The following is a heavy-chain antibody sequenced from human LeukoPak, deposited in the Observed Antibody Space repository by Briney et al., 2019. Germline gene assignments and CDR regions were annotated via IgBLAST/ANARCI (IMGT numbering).Heavy chain of an antibody. D-gene: IGHD1-26*01. CDR2: IIPILGIA. CDR1: GGTFSSYT. Sequence: SVKVSCKASGGTFSSYTISWVRQAPGQGLEWMGRIIPILGIANYAQKFQGRVTITADKSTSTAYMELSSLRSEGTAVYYCARGNGSYPNDYWGQGTLVTVSS. CDR3: ARGNGSYPNDY. J-gene: IGHJ4*02. V-gene: IGHV1-69*02.